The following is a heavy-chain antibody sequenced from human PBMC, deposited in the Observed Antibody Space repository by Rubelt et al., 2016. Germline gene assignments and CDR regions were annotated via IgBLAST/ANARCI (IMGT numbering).Heavy chain of an antibody. V-gene: IGHV4-39*01. Sequence: GGSISSYYWGWIRQPPGKGLEWIGRIYYSGITHYNPSLKSRVTISVDTSKNQFSLRLSSVTAADTAVYYCARRVAGTGYSRENWFDPWGQGTLVTVSS. J-gene: IGHJ5*02. CDR2: IYYSGIT. CDR3: ARRVAGTGYSRENWFDP. D-gene: IGHD3/OR15-3a*01. CDR1: GGSISSYY.